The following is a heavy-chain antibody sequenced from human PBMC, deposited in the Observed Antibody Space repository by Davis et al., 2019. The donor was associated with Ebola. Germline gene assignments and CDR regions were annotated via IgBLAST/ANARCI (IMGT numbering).Heavy chain of an antibody. J-gene: IGHJ4*02. V-gene: IGHV4-59*01. CDR1: GGSISSYY. Sequence: MPSETLSLTCTVSGGSISSYYWSWIRQPPGKGLEWIGYVYYTCRTNYNPSLKSRVTISVDTSKNQFSLKLSSVTAADTAVYYCATSPGYYGSGFDYWGQGTLVTVSS. CDR2: VYYTCRT. CDR3: ATSPGYYGSGFDY. D-gene: IGHD3-10*01.